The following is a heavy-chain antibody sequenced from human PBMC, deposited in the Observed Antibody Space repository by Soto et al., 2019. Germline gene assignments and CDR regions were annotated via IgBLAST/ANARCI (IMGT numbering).Heavy chain of an antibody. CDR1: GGSISSSSYY. CDR3: ARLGIAARYYYYYGMDV. V-gene: IGHV4-39*01. D-gene: IGHD6-6*01. CDR2: IYYSGST. Sequence: PSETLSLTCTVSGGSISSSSYYWGWIRQPPGKGLEWIGSIYYSGSTYYNPSLKSRVTISVDTSKNQFSLKLSSVTAADTAVYYCARLGIAARYYYYYGMDVWGQGTTVTVSS. J-gene: IGHJ6*02.